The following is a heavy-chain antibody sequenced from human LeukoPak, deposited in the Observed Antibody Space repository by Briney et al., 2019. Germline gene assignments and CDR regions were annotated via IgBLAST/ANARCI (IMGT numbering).Heavy chain of an antibody. Sequence: SETLSLTCTVSGGSITSYYWTWIRQPAGKGLGWIGRIYSTGTTNYNPSLKSRVTMSVDTSKNQFSLRLSSVTAADTAIYYCARGSGSLHFWGQGTLVTVSS. CDR3: ARGSGSLHF. J-gene: IGHJ4*02. CDR2: IYSTGTT. V-gene: IGHV4-4*07. CDR1: GGSITSYY. D-gene: IGHD6-13*01.